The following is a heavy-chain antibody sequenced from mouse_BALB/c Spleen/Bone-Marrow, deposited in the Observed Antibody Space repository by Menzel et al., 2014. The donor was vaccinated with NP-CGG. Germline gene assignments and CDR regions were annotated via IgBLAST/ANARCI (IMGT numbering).Heavy chain of an antibody. CDR1: GFTFTDYY. Sequence: EVKLVESGGGLVQPGGSLILSCAPSGFTFTDYYMSWVRQPPGKALEWLGFIRNKANGYTTEYSASVKGRFTISRDNSQSILYLQMNTLRAEDSATYYCARDIGRLLFDYWGQGTTLTVSS. CDR3: ARDIGRLLFDY. CDR2: IRNKANGYTT. J-gene: IGHJ2*01. D-gene: IGHD1-2*01. V-gene: IGHV7-3*02.